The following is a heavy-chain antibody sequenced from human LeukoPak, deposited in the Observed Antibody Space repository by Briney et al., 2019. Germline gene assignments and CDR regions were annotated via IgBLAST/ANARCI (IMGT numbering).Heavy chain of an antibody. V-gene: IGHV1-2*02. CDR1: GYTLTGDY. J-gene: IGHJ6*02. CDR2: INPNSGGT. CDR3: ARGPLWSHGIYYYYGMDV. Sequence: ASVKVSCKASGYTLTGDYMRWVRQAPGQGLEWMGWINPNSGGTNYAQKFQGRVTMTRDTSISTAYMELSRLRSDDTAVYYCARGPLWSHGIYYYYGMDVWGQGTTVTVSS. D-gene: IGHD5-18*01.